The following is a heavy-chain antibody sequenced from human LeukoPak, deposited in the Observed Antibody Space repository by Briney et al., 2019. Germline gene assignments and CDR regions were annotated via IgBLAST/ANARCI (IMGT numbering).Heavy chain of an antibody. V-gene: IGHV3-7*01. CDR3: ARIMYSSGWYYDY. CDR1: GFTFSTYA. D-gene: IGHD6-19*01. J-gene: IGHJ4*02. CDR2: IKKVESDT. Sequence: GGSLRLSCAASGFTFSTYAMSWVRQAPGKGLEWVAIIKKVESDTYYVDPVKGRFTISRDNAKNSLFLQMNSLRPEDTAVYYCARIMYSSGWYYDYWGQGTLVTVSS.